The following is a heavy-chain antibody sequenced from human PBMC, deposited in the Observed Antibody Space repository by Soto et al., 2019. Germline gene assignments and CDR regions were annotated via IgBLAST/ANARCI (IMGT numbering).Heavy chain of an antibody. J-gene: IGHJ1*01. Sequence: SETLSLTCAVHGGSFTGYYWSWIRQPPGKGLEWIGEINHSGSTNYNPSLKRRVTISVDTSKNQFSLKLSSVTAADTAVYYCARAGSGSYYAYFQHWGQGTLVTVSS. D-gene: IGHD1-26*01. V-gene: IGHV4-34*01. CDR3: ARAGSGSYYAYFQH. CDR2: INHSGST. CDR1: GGSFTGYY.